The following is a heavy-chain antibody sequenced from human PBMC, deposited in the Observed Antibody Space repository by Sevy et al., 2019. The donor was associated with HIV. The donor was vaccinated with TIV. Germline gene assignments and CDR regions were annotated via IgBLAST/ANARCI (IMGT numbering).Heavy chain of an antibody. V-gene: IGHV3-30*18. D-gene: IGHD1-26*01. CDR1: GFTFSTYG. CDR2: ISFDGNNE. Sequence: GGSLRLSCAASGFTFSTYGMHWVRQAPGKGLEWVAVISFDGNNEYYADSVKGRFTISRDNSKNTLYLHVNSLRAEDTAVYFCAKCQDSGTDFYYDYGMDVWGQGTTVTVSS. CDR3: AKCQDSGTDFYYDYGMDV. J-gene: IGHJ6*02.